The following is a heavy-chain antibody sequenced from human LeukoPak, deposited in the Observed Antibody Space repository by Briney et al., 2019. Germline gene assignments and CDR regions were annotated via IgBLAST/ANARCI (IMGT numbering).Heavy chain of an antibody. D-gene: IGHD3-22*01. CDR2: IYPGDSDT. CDR1: GYSFTSYW. V-gene: IGHV5-51*01. CDR3: ARQRSTAYYDSRGLPYEAFDN. Sequence: GESLKISCKGSGYSFTSYWIGWVRQMPGKGLKWMGIIYPGDSDTRYSPSFQGQVSISADKSITTGYLQWRSLKASDTAMYYCARQRSTAYYDSRGLPYEAFDNWGQRTVGT. J-gene: IGHJ3*02.